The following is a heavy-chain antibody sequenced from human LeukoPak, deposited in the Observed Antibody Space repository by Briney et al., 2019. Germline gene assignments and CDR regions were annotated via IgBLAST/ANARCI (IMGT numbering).Heavy chain of an antibody. CDR2: ILTSGTTI. CDR1: GFTFSGYS. Sequence: GGSLRLSCAASGFTFSGYSMNWVRQAPGQGLEWISYILTSGTTIYYADSVGGRFTISRDNAKNSLYLQMNSLRDEDTAVYYCARILGLTLDYWGQGALVTVSS. CDR3: ARILGLTLDY. V-gene: IGHV3-48*02. D-gene: IGHD1-14*01. J-gene: IGHJ4*02.